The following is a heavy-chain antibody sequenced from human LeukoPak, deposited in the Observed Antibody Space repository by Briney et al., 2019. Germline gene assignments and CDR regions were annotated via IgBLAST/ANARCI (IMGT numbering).Heavy chain of an antibody. Sequence: SETLSLTCAVYGGSFSGYYWSWIRQPPGKGLEWIGEINHSGSTNYNPSLKSRVTISVDTSKNQFSLKLSSVTAADTAVYYCARGLSGWELLPDAFDIWGQGTMVTVSS. CDR3: ARGLSGWELLPDAFDI. V-gene: IGHV4-34*01. CDR1: GGSFSGYY. CDR2: INHSGST. D-gene: IGHD1-26*01. J-gene: IGHJ3*02.